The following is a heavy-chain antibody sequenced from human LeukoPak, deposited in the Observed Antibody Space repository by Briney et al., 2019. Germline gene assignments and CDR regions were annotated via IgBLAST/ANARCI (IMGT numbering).Heavy chain of an antibody. CDR1: GGSISSGGYY. CDR3: ARGYTGSSLDY. Sequence: SETLSLTCTVSGGSISSGGYYWSWIRQHPGKGLEWIGYIYYSGGTYYNPSLKSRVTISVDTSKNQFSLKLSSVTAADTAVYYCARGYTGSSLDYWGQGTLVTVSS. CDR2: IYYSGGT. J-gene: IGHJ4*02. V-gene: IGHV4-31*03. D-gene: IGHD5-24*01.